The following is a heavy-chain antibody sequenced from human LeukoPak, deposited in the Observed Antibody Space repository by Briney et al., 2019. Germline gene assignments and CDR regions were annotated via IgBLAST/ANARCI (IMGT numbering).Heavy chain of an antibody. CDR1: GSTFTNYW. Sequence: GASLKISCKGSGSTFTNYWVGWVRQMPGKGLEWMGTIYPNNSDSRYNPSFRGQVTISVDRSITTAYLLWKSLKASDTAIYYCALSNEAFDSAGYFDYWGQGTLVTVSS. CDR3: ALSNEAFDSAGYFDY. CDR2: IYPNNSDS. D-gene: IGHD3-22*01. J-gene: IGHJ4*02. V-gene: IGHV5-51*01.